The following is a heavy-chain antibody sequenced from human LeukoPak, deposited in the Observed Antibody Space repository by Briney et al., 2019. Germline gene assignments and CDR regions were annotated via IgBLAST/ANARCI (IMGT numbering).Heavy chain of an antibody. CDR2: LYYSGPP. D-gene: IGHD5/OR15-5a*01. CDR3: VRGIPVSGPYYFDS. CDR1: GVSITSGKFY. J-gene: IGHJ4*02. V-gene: IGHV4-39*02. Sequence: PSETLSLTCPVSGVSITSGKFYWGWIRQPPGKGLEWIGSLYYSGPPYYNPSLESRVAMSIATSENHFSLSLTSVTAADTAIYYCVRGIPVSGPYYFDSWGQGTLVTVSS.